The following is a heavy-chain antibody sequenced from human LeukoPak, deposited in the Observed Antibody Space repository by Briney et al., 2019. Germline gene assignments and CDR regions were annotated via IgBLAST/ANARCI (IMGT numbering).Heavy chain of an antibody. CDR3: AGWGYDILTGYYRY. CDR1: GFTVSSNY. J-gene: IGHJ4*02. Sequence: SGGSLRLSCAASGFTVSSNYMSWVRQAPGKGLEWVSVIYSGGSTYYADSVKGRFTISRDNSKNTLYLQMNSLRAEDTAVYYCAGWGYDILTGYYRYWGQGTLVTVSS. CDR2: IYSGGST. V-gene: IGHV3-53*01. D-gene: IGHD3-9*01.